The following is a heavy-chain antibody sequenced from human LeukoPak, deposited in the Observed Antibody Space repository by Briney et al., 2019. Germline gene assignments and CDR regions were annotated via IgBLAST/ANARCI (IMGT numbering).Heavy chain of an antibody. V-gene: IGHV3-23*01. CDR2: ISGSGGST. CDR3: AKAPGSGSYSQYHY. Sequence: PGGSLRLSCAASGFTFSSYAMSWVRQAPGKGLEWVSAISGSGGSTYYADSVKGRFTISRDNSKNTLYLQMNSLRAEDTAVYYCAKAPGSGSYSQYHYWGQGTLVTVSS. J-gene: IGHJ4*02. D-gene: IGHD3-10*01. CDR1: GFTFSSYA.